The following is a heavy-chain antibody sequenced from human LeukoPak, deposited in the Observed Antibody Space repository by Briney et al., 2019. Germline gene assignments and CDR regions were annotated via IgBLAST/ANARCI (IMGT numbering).Heavy chain of an antibody. D-gene: IGHD3-10*01. V-gene: IGHV3-23*01. J-gene: IGHJ4*02. CDR2: ISGSGGST. CDR3: ARALSGSLFY. Sequence: GGSLRLSCAASGFTFSSYAMSWVRQAPGKGLEWVSAISGSGGSTYYADSVKGRFTISRDNAKNSLYLQMNSLRDEDTAVYYCARALSGSLFYWGQGTLVTVSS. CDR1: GFTFSSYA.